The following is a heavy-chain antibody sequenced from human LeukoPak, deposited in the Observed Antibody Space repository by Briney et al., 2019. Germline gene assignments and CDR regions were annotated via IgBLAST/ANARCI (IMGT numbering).Heavy chain of an antibody. CDR3: AKADEEDTAMVNDAFDI. Sequence: GGSLRLSCAASGFTFSSYAMHWVRQAPGKGLEWVALISYDGSNKYYADSVKGRFTISRDNSKNTLYLQMNSLRAEGTAVYYCAKADEEDTAMVNDAFDIWGQGTMVTVSS. V-gene: IGHV3-30*04. D-gene: IGHD5-18*01. CDR2: ISYDGSNK. CDR1: GFTFSSYA. J-gene: IGHJ3*02.